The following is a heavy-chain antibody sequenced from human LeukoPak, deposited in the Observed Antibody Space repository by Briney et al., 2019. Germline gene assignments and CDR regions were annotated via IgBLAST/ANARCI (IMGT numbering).Heavy chain of an antibody. CDR1: GFTFSDLG. J-gene: IGHJ3*02. D-gene: IGHD2-2*01. Sequence: GGSLRLSCEASGFTFSDLGMHWVRQAPGKGLEWVAFIRRDGDVIYYADSVKGRFTISRDNSKNTLYLQMNSLRAEGTAVYYCARARYCSSISCREAFDIWGQGTMVTVSS. CDR3: ARARYCSSISCREAFDI. CDR2: IRRDGDVI. V-gene: IGHV3-30*02.